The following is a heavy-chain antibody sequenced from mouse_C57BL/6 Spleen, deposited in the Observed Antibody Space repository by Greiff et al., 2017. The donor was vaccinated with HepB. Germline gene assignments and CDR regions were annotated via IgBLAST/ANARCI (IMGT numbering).Heavy chain of an antibody. Sequence: EVQLVESGPGMVKPSQSLSLTCTVTGYSITSGYDWHWIRHFPGNKLEWMGYISYSGSTNYNPSLKSRISITHDTSKNHFFLKLNSVTTEDTATYYCASLYGYDWFAYWGQGTLVTVSA. D-gene: IGHD2-2*01. J-gene: IGHJ3*01. CDR1: GYSITSGYD. CDR3: ASLYGYDWFAY. CDR2: ISYSGST. V-gene: IGHV3-1*01.